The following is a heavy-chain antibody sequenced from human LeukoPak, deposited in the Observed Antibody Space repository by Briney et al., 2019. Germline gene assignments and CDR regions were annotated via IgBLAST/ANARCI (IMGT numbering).Heavy chain of an antibody. CDR3: VGGITVSHDTHWTADFDY. Sequence: ASVKVSCKASGYTFTGYYMHWVRQAPGQGLEWMGWINPNSGGTNYAQKVQGRVTMTRDTSISTAYMELSRLRSDDTAVYYCVGGITVSHDTHWTADFDYWGQGTLVTVSS. D-gene: IGHD4-4*01. CDR2: INPNSGGT. J-gene: IGHJ4*02. V-gene: IGHV1-2*02. CDR1: GYTFTGYY.